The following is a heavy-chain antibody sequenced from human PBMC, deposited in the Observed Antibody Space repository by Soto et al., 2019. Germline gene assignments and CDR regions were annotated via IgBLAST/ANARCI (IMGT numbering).Heavy chain of an antibody. CDR1: GYTFTSYG. D-gene: IGHD6-19*01. V-gene: IGHV1-18*01. CDR3: ARDRVIALERPYAFEI. Sequence: ASVKVSCKASGYTFTSYGISWVRQAPGQGLEWMGWISAYNGNTNYAQKLQGRVTMTTDTSTSTAYMELRSLRSDDTAVYYCARDRVIALERPYAFEIWGQGTMVTASS. CDR2: ISAYNGNT. J-gene: IGHJ3*02.